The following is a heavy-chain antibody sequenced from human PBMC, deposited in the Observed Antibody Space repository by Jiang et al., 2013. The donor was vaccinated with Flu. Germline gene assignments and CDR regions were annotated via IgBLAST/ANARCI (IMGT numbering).Heavy chain of an antibody. Sequence: GLVKPSETLSLTCTVSGGSISSSSYYWGWIRQPPGKGLEWIGSIYYSGSTYYNPSLKSRVTISVDTSKNQFSLKLSSVTAADTAVYYCARLGITRRITMIVEESYFDYWGQGTLVTVSS. J-gene: IGHJ4*02. V-gene: IGHV4-39*01. CDR3: ARLGITRRITMIVEESYFDY. CDR1: GGSISSSSYY. CDR2: IYYSGST. D-gene: IGHD3-22*01.